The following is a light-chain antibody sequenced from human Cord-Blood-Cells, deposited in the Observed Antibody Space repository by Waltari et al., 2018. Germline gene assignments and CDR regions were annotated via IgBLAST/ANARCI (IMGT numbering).Light chain of an antibody. CDR1: SSDVGSYNL. J-gene: IGLJ3*02. V-gene: IGLV2-23*01. CDR2: EGS. CDR3: CSYAGSSTWV. Sequence: QSALTQPASVSGSPGQSITISCTGTSSDVGSYNLVSWYQQHPGKAPKLMLYEGSKRPSGVSNRFPASKSANPASLPISGLQAEDVADYFCCSYAGSSTWVFGGGTKLTVL.